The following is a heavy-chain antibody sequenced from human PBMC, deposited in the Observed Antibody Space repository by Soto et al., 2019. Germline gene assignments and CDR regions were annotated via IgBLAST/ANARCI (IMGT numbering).Heavy chain of an antibody. CDR2: ISYDGTNK. Sequence: GGFLRLSCAASRFTFSGYAMHWVRQAPGKGLEWVAVISYDGTNKYYADFVKGRFTISRDNFKNTLYLEMNSLKIEDTAVYYCARVLKGYCSGGNCYSRGPVGCDFWGQRTLVTVPQ. V-gene: IGHV3-30-3*01. CDR1: RFTFSGYA. J-gene: IGHJ4*01. D-gene: IGHD2-15*01. CDR3: ARVLKGYCSGGNCYSRGPVGCDF.